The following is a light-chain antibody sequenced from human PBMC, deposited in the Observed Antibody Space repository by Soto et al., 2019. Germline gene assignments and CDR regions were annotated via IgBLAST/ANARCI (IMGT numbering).Light chain of an antibody. CDR2: DAS. V-gene: IGKV3-11*01. Sequence: EIVLTQSPATLSLSPGERATLSCRASQSVSYYLAWYQQKPGQAPRLLIYDASNRATGIPARFSGSGSGTDFTLTISGLEPEDFAVYYCQQRSNWPPRFTYXPGTKVDIK. J-gene: IGKJ3*01. CDR1: QSVSYY. CDR3: QQRSNWPPRFT.